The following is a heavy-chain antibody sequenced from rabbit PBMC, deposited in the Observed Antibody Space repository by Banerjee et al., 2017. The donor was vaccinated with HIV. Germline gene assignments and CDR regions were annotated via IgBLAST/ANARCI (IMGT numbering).Heavy chain of an antibody. V-gene: IGHV1S47*01. J-gene: IGHJ2*01. CDR2: IYNGDGST. D-gene: IGHD6-1*01. CDR3: ARSTYGYGGYAYAFDP. CDR1: GFDFSSNA. Sequence: QEQLVESGGGLVQPEASLTLTCKASGFDFSSNAMYWVRQAPGKRPEWIACIYNGDGSTYYASWVNGRFSISKTSSTTVTLQMTSLTAADTATYFCARSTYGYGGYAYAFDPWGPGTLVTDS.